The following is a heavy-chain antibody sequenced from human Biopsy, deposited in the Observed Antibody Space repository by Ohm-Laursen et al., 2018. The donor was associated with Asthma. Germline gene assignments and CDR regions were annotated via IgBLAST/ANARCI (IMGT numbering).Heavy chain of an antibody. D-gene: IGHD1-1*01. CDR1: GSTFNSDG. CDR2: KSYDRSNK. Sequence: SPTLSCSPSGSTFNSDGLHWLRQAPGKGLDWLAVKSYDRSNKYYADSVKGRFTISRDNSKNTLYLQMYSLRAEDTAVYYCAKESGSNYAFDIWGQGTMVTVSS. V-gene: IGHV3-30*18. CDR3: AKESGSNYAFDI. J-gene: IGHJ3*02.